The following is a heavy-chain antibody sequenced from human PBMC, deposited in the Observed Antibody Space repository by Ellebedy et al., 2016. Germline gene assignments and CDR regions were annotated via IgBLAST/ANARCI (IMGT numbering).Heavy chain of an antibody. V-gene: IGHV3-53*01. CDR3: AKTQDYSFPS. Sequence: GESLKISXAASAFNVMSWVRQAPGKGLEWVSISYSDGRTYYADSVKGRLSVSRDQSKNTVFLHMNNLRAEDTAVFYCAKTQDYSFPSWGQGTPVTVSS. CDR1: AFNV. J-gene: IGHJ1*01. CDR2: SYSDGRT. D-gene: IGHD2-21*01.